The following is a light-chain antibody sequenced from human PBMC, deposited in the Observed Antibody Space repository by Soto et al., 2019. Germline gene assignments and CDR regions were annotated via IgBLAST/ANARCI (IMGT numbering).Light chain of an antibody. V-gene: IGLV2-14*01. CDR1: SSDVGGYKD. CDR2: EVS. Sequence: QSVLTQPASVSGSPGQSITISCTGTSSDVGGYKDVSWYQHHAGKVPKLMIYEVSNRPLGVSTRFSGSKSGNTASLTISGLQAEDEADYYCSSYTSSSTRVFGGGTKLTVL. J-gene: IGLJ3*02. CDR3: SSYTSSSTRV.